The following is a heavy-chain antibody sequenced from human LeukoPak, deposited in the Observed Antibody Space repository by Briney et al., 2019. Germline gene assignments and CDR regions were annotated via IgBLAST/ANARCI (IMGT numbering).Heavy chain of an antibody. Sequence: PSEILSLTCTVSGGSISSYYWSWIRQPPGKGLEWIGYSSYSGSSNYNPSLKSRVAISVDTSKNQFSLKLTSVIAADTAVYYCARNGGSYSFDYWGQGTLVTVSS. CDR3: ARNGGSYSFDY. CDR2: SSYSGSS. D-gene: IGHD1-26*01. CDR1: GGSISSYY. J-gene: IGHJ4*02. V-gene: IGHV4-59*01.